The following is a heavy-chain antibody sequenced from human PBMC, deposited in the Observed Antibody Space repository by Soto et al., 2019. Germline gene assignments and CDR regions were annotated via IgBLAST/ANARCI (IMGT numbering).Heavy chain of an antibody. CDR2: INTYNGNT. D-gene: IGHD3-10*01. CDR1: GYTFTNYG. J-gene: IGHJ5*01. V-gene: IGHV1-18*01. Sequence: APVKVSCKASGYTFTNYGISWVRQAPGQGLEWVGWINTYNGNTNHAQKLQGRVTMTTDTSTSTAYMELRSLRSDDTAVYYCAICLVSVRHQTRYTFFPPWTHLPSDTDS. CDR3: AICLVSVRHQTRYTFFPPWTHLPSDTDS.